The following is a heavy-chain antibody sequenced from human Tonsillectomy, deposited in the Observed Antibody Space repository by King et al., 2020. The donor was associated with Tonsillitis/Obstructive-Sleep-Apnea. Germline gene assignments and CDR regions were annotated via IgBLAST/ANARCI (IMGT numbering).Heavy chain of an antibody. J-gene: IGHJ6*03. Sequence: QLVQSGAEVKRPGSSVKVSCMASGGAFSYFGINWVRQAPGQGLEWMGGIIPISGPAKYAQKFQGRVTITADESARTAYMELSSLGSEDTAVYYCARELQISPLFPMDVWGEGTTVTVSS. CDR1: GGAFSYFG. V-gene: IGHV1-69*01. D-gene: IGHD4-11*01. CDR3: ARELQISPLFPMDV. CDR2: IIPISGPA.